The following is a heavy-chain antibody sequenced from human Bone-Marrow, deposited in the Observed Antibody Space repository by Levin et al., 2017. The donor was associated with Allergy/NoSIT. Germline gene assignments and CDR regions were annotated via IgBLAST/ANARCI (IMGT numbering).Heavy chain of an antibody. CDR2: IFYDGGP. CDR3: ARDLYSSGWYVSYFDF. D-gene: IGHD6-19*01. J-gene: IGHJ4*02. CDR1: GDSLNNSPYY. V-gene: IGHV4-39*06. Sequence: PSETLSLTCTVSGDSLNNSPYYWAWVRQAPGKGLEWIGTIFYDGGPFYNPSLAGRVTLSVDTSNAQFPLRLTSVAAADTAVYYCARDLYSSGWYVSYFDFWGQGILVTVSS.